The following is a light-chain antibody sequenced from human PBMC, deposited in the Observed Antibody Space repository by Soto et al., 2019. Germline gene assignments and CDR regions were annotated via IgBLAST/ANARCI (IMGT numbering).Light chain of an antibody. CDR2: KAS. Sequence: DTQMTQSPSTLSASVGDRVTITCRASQNINSWLAWYQQKPGKAPKLLIYKASNLESGVPSRFSGSASGTEFTLTISSLQPDDLATYYCQQYNGYSGTFGQGTKLEX. V-gene: IGKV1-5*03. CDR3: QQYNGYSGT. CDR1: QNINSW. J-gene: IGKJ2*02.